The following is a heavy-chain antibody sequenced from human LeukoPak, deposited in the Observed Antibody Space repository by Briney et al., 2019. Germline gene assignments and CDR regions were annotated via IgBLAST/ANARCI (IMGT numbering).Heavy chain of an antibody. CDR3: AREGIVGATTDAFDI. CDR2: ISSSSSYI. J-gene: IGHJ3*02. CDR1: GFTFSSYS. D-gene: IGHD1-26*01. V-gene: IGHV3-21*01. Sequence: GGSLRLSCAASGFTFSSYSMNWVRQAPGQGLEWVSSISSSSSYIYYADSVKGRFTISRDNAKNSLYLQMNSLRAEDTAVYYCAREGIVGATTDAFDIWGQGTMVTVSS.